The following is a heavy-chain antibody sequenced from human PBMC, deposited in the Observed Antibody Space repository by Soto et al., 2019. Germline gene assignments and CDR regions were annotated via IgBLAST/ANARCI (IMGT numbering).Heavy chain of an antibody. D-gene: IGHD2-15*01. CDR2: ISYDGNRE. V-gene: IGHV3-30*18. J-gene: IGHJ4*02. Sequence: GGSLRLSCAASGFTFSSYGMHWVRQAPGKGLEWVAVISYDGNREYYADSVKGPFTISRDNSKNTLYLQMNSLRAEDTAVYYCAKVGDGYSIVAFVGTFDSWGLGTLVTVSS. CDR3: AKVGDGYSIVAFVGTFDS. CDR1: GFTFSSYG.